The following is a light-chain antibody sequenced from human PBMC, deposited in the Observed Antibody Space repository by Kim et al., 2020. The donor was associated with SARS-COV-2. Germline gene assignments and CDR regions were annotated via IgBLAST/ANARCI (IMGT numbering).Light chain of an antibody. CDR1: ENIGTR. CDR3: QHYSRFPYT. V-gene: IGKV1-5*03. J-gene: IGKJ2*01. CDR2: LAS. Sequence: SASGGDRATITCRASENIGTRLAWYQQKPGRAPSLLIYLASTLESGVPSRFSGTGSGTEFSLSITSLQPDDFATYYCQHYSRFPYTFGQGTKLEIK.